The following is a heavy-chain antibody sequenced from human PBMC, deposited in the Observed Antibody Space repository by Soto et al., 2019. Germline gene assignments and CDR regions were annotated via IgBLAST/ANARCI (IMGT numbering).Heavy chain of an antibody. CDR2: ISAYNGNT. Sequence: QVQLVQSGAEVKKPGASVKVSCKASGYTFTSYGISWVRQAPGQGLEWMGWISAYNGNTNYAQKLQGRVTMTTDTSTSTADMELRSLRSDDTAVYYCERAPPYCSGWYAGFDPGGQGTLVTVSS. D-gene: IGHD6-19*01. CDR1: GYTFTSYG. J-gene: IGHJ5*02. CDR3: ERAPPYCSGWYAGFDP. V-gene: IGHV1-18*01.